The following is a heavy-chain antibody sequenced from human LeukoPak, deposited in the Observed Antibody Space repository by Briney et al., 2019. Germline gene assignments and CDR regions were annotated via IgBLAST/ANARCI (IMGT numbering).Heavy chain of an antibody. J-gene: IGHJ4*02. CDR1: GFTFSSYW. V-gene: IGHV3-74*01. D-gene: IGHD3-10*01. Sequence: PGGSLRLSCAASGFTFSSYWMHWVRQAPGKGLVWVSRSDGSSTSYADSVKGRFTISRDNAKNTLYLQMNSLRAEDTAVYYCARPDYGSGSFVFGYWGQGTLVTVSS. CDR2: SDGSST. CDR3: ARPDYGSGSFVFGY.